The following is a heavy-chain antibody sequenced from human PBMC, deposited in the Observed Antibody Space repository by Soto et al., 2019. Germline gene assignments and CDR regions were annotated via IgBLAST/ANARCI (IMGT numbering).Heavy chain of an antibody. CDR2: IHYSGST. J-gene: IGHJ4*02. CDR3: ARDSGRYGGAVGY. V-gene: IGHV4-30-4*01. D-gene: IGHD4-17*01. CDR1: GGSISSGDYY. Sequence: PSETLSLTCTVSGGSISSGDYYWSWIRQPPGKGLEWIGYIHYSGSTYYNPSLKSRVTISVDTSKNQFSLKLSSVTAADTAVYYCARDSGRYGGAVGYWGQGTLVTVSS.